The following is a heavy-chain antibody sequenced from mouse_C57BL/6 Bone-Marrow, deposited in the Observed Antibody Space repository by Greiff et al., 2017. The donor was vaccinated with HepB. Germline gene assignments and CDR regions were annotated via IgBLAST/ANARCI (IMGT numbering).Heavy chain of an antibody. V-gene: IGHV1-81*01. D-gene: IGHD2-3*01. CDR1: GYTFTSYG. Sequence: VQRVESGAELARPGASVKLSCKASGYTFTSYGISWVKQSTGQGLEWIGEIYPRSGNTYYNEKFKGKATLTTDKSSSTAYMELRSLTSEDSAVYCCAWEEWLLRRYFDVWGTGTTVTVSS. CDR3: AWEEWLLRRYFDV. CDR2: IYPRSGNT. J-gene: IGHJ1*03.